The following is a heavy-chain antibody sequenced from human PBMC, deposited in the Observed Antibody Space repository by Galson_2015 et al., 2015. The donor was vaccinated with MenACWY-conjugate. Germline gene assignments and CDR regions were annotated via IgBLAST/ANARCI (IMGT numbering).Heavy chain of an antibody. D-gene: IGHD5-24*01. CDR2: IKADGSFS. CDR1: GFTFHNYW. J-gene: IGHJ5*02. V-gene: IGHV3-74*01. CDR3: TRGNDGYGRCDP. Sequence: SLRLSCAASGFTFHNYWMHWVRQPPGKGLEWISYIKADGSFSNYADSVKGRFTISTDNAKNTLYLQMNSLRGDDTAVYYCTRGNDGYGRCDPWGQGTL.